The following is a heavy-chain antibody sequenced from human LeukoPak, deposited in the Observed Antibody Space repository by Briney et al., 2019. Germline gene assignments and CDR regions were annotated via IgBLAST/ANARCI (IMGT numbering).Heavy chain of an antibody. CDR1: GGTFSSYA. CDR2: IIPIFGTA. D-gene: IGHD3-22*01. Sequence: SVKVSCKASGGTFSSYAISWVRQAPGQGLEWMGRIIPIFGTANYAQKFQGRVTITTGESTSTAYMELSSLRSEDTAVYYCATQKDTYYYDSSGYSPLDYWGQGTLVTVSS. J-gene: IGHJ4*02. V-gene: IGHV1-69*05. CDR3: ATQKDTYYYDSSGYSPLDY.